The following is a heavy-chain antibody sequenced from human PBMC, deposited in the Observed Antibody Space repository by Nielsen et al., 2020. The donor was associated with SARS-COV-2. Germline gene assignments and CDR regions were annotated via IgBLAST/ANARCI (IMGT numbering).Heavy chain of an antibody. CDR1: GGSFSGYY. CDR3: AGNGRWLQYGLGAFDV. Sequence: SETLSLTCAVYGGSFSGYYWSWIRQPPGKGLEWIGEINHSGSTNYNPSLKSRVTISVDTSKNQFSLRLTSVTAADTAAYYCAGNGRWLQYGLGAFDVWGQGTTVTVSS. D-gene: IGHD5-24*01. V-gene: IGHV4-34*01. J-gene: IGHJ3*01. CDR2: INHSGST.